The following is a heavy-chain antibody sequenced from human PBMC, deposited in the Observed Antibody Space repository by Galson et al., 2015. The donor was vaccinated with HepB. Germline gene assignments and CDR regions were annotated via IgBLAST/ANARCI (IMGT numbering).Heavy chain of an antibody. CDR1: GFTFSSYW. V-gene: IGHV3-74*01. CDR3: ASVPRYSGYDPFDY. Sequence: SLRLSCAASGFTFSSYWMHWVRQAPGKGLVWVSRINSDGSSTSYADSVKGRFTISRDNAKNTLYLQMNSLRAEDTAVYYCASVPRYSGYDPFDYWGQGTLVTVSS. CDR2: INSDGSST. J-gene: IGHJ4*02. D-gene: IGHD5-12*01.